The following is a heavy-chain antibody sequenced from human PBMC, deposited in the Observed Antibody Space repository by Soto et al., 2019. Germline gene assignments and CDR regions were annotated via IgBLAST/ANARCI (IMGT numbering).Heavy chain of an antibody. Sequence: EVQLVQSGAEVKKPGESLRISCKGFGYSFPNYWIGWVRQMPGKGLEWMGIMHPGYSDIRYSPSFEGLVTISADTSISTAYLQCSSLKASDTAMYYCARLKNGYNPLDSWGQGTPVTVSS. CDR2: MHPGYSDI. J-gene: IGHJ4*02. D-gene: IGHD5-12*01. V-gene: IGHV5-51*01. CDR1: GYSFPNYW. CDR3: ARLKNGYNPLDS.